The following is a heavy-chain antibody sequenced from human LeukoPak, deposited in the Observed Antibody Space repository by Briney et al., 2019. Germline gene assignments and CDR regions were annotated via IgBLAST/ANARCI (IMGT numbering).Heavy chain of an antibody. V-gene: IGHV4-59*08. CDR3: ARLTSGTLGGFDS. CDR2: SYYSGST. Sequence: RPSETLSLTCTVSGGSITSYHWSWIRQPPGKGLEWIGYSYYSGSTNYNPSLKSRVTISVAASKTQFSLRLNSVTAADTAVYYCARLTSGTLGGFDSWGQGTLVTVSS. CDR1: GGSITSYH. J-gene: IGHJ4*02. D-gene: IGHD3-10*01.